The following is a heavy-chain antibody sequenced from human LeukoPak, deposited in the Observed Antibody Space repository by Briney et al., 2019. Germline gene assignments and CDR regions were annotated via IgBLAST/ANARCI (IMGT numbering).Heavy chain of an antibody. J-gene: IGHJ3*02. Sequence: GGSLRLSCAASGFTFSSYAMHWVRQAPGKGLEWVAVISYDGSNKYYADSVKGRFTISRDNSKNTLYLQMNSLGAEDTAVYYCARGIAVAGTDAFDIWGQGTMVTVSS. CDR2: ISYDGSNK. CDR3: ARGIAVAGTDAFDI. V-gene: IGHV3-30-3*01. D-gene: IGHD6-19*01. CDR1: GFTFSSYA.